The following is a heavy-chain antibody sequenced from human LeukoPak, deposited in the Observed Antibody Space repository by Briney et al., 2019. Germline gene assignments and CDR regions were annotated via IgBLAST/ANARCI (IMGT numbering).Heavy chain of an antibody. CDR2: MNPNSGNT. V-gene: IGHV1-8*03. CDR1: GYTFTSHD. J-gene: IGHJ5*02. D-gene: IGHD1-26*01. CDR3: ARPRRGSYHNWFDP. Sequence: ASVKVSCKASGYTFTSHDINWVRQATGQGLEWMGWMNPNSGNTGYAQKFQGRVTITRNTSISTAYMELSSLRSEDTAVYYCARPRRGSYHNWFDPWGQGTLVTVSS.